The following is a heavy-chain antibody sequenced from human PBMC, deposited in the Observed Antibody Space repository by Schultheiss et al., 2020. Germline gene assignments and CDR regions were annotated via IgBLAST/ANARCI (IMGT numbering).Heavy chain of an antibody. J-gene: IGHJ4*02. D-gene: IGHD5-24*01. CDR2: ISYDGSNK. CDR3: AKLRGDGYNLPFDY. CDR1: GFTFSSYD. V-gene: IGHV3-30*18. Sequence: GESLKISCAASGFTFSSYDMHWVRQAPGKGLEWVAVISYDGSNKYYADSVKGRFTISRDNAKNSLYLQMNSLRAEDTAVYYCAKLRGDGYNLPFDYWGQGTLVTVSS.